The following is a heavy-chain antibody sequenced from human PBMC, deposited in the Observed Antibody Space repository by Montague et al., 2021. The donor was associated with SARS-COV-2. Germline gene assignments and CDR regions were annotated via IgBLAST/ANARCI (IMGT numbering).Heavy chain of an antibody. J-gene: IGHJ6*02. CDR2: INHSGST. Sequence: ETLSLTCAVYGGSFSGYYWSWIRQPPGKGLEWIGEINHSGSTNYNPSLKSRVTLSVDTPKNQFSLKLSSVTAADTAVYYCARVRAVPAAMRIFSLGRSYYGMDVWGQGTTVTVSS. CDR1: GGSFSGYY. CDR3: ARVRAVPAAMRIFSLGRSYYGMDV. D-gene: IGHD2-2*01. V-gene: IGHV4-34*01.